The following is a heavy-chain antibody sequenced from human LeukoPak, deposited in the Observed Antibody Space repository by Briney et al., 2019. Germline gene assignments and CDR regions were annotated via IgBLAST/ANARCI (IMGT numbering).Heavy chain of an antibody. J-gene: IGHJ3*02. CDR1: GGSISSYY. Sequence: PSETLSLTCTVSGGSISSYYWSWIRQPPGKGLEWIGYIYYSGSTNYNPSLKSRVTISVDTSKNQFSLKLSSVTAADTAVYYCARGDLRYFDWLLFGAFDIWGQGTMVTVSS. V-gene: IGHV4-59*01. CDR2: IYYSGST. CDR3: ARGDLRYFDWLLFGAFDI. D-gene: IGHD3-9*01.